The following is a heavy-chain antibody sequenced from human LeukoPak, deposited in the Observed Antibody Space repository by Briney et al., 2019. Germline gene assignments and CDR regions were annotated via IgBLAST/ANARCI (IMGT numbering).Heavy chain of an antibody. D-gene: IGHD2-2*01. CDR1: GYTLTELS. CDR2: FDPEDGET. CDR3: ARGGTNLGYCSSTSCYDWFDP. J-gene: IGHJ5*02. Sequence: ASVKVSCKVSGYTLTELSMHWVRQAPGKGLEWMGGFDPEDGETIYAQKFQGRVTMTEDTSTDTAYMELSSLRSEDTAVYYCARGGTNLGYCSSTSCYDWFDPWGQGTLVTVSS. V-gene: IGHV1-24*01.